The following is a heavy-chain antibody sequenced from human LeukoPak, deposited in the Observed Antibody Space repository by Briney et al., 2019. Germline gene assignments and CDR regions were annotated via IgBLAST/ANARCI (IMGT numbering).Heavy chain of an antibody. CDR2: ISTYNGNT. CDR3: ARDLGRHDST. J-gene: IGHJ5*02. CDR1: GYNFYSHG. Sequence: APVKVSCRASGYNFYSHGIFWVGQAPGPGLEWMGWISTYNGNTNYAQKFQGRVTMTTDTSTSTTYMELRSLRSDDTAVYYCARDLGRHDSTWGQGTLVTVSS. D-gene: IGHD3-22*01. V-gene: IGHV1-18*01.